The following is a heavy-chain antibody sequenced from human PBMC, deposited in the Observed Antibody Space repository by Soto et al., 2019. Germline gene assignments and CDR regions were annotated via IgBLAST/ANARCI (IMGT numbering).Heavy chain of an antibody. CDR2: IYYSGST. D-gene: IGHD2-15*01. Sequence: PSETLSLTCTVSGGSISSSSYYWGWIRQPPGKGLEWIGSIYYSGSTYYNPSLKSRVTISVDTSKNQFSLKLSSVTAADTAAYYCGVLAAGYCSGGSCYSNWFDPWGQGTLVTVSS. CDR1: GGSISSSSYY. J-gene: IGHJ5*02. CDR3: GVLAAGYCSGGSCYSNWFDP. V-gene: IGHV4-39*01.